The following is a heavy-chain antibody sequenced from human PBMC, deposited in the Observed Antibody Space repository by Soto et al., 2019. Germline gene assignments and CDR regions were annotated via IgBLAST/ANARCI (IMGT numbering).Heavy chain of an antibody. D-gene: IGHD6-13*01. CDR1: GGSFSGYY. CDR2: INHSGST. CDR3: ARDAAAGTV. Sequence: QVQLQQWGAGLLKPSETLSLTCAVYGGSFSGYYWSWIRQPPGKGLEWIGEINHSGSTNYNPSLKSRLTISVDTAKNQFSLQPSSVLAADTAVYYCARDAAAGTVWGQGTLVTVSS. J-gene: IGHJ4*02. V-gene: IGHV4-34*01.